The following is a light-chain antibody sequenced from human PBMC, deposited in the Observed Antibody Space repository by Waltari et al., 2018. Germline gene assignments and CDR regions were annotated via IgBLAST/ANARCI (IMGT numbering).Light chain of an antibody. CDR1: QSVGRY. Sequence: EIVLTQSPGTLSLSPGERATLSCRASQSVGRYLVWYQQKPGQAPRLLSYHASIRATGIPDRFSGSGSGTDFSLTISRLEPEDFAVYYCQKYESLPATFGQGTKVEI. CDR3: QKYESLPAT. V-gene: IGKV3-20*01. J-gene: IGKJ1*01. CDR2: HAS.